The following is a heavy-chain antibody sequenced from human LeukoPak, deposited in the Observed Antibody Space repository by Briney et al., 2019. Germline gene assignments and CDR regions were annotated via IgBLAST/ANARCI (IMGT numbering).Heavy chain of an antibody. V-gene: IGHV4-59*01. CDR3: ARSDIVVVPAAGYYYYYMDV. CDR2: IYYSGST. J-gene: IGHJ6*03. CDR1: GGSISSYY. Sequence: SETLSLTCTVSGGSISSYYWSWIRQPPGKGLEWIGYIYYSGSTNYNPSLKSRVTISVDTSKNQFSLKLSSVTAADTAVYYCARSDIVVVPAAGYYYYYMDVWGKGTTVTVSS. D-gene: IGHD2-2*01.